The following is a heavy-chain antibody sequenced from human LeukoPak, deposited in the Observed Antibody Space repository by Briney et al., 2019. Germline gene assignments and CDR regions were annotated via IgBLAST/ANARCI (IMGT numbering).Heavy chain of an antibody. CDR3: AGHHPRNTVDF. J-gene: IGHJ4*02. D-gene: IGHD2/OR15-2a*01. CDR1: GVSISSYY. V-gene: IGHV4-59*08. CDR2: ISYSGST. Sequence: KPSETLSLTCTVSGVSISSYYWSWIRQPPGKGLEWIGYISYSGSTNYNPSLKSRVTISLDTSKNQFSLKLSSVTAADTAVYYCAGHHPRNTVDFWGQGTLVTVSS.